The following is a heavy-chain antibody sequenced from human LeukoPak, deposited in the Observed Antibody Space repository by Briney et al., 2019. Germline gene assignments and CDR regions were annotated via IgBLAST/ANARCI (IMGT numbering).Heavy chain of an antibody. V-gene: IGHV3-74*01. Sequence: GGSLRLSCAASGLTFSSYWMHWVRQAPGKGLVWVSRINSDGSSTNYADSGKGRFTISRDNAKNTLYLQMNSLRAEDTAVYYCARDIVVVPALFDYWGQGTLVTVSS. J-gene: IGHJ4*02. D-gene: IGHD2-2*01. CDR3: ARDIVVVPALFDY. CDR2: INSDGSST. CDR1: GLTFSSYW.